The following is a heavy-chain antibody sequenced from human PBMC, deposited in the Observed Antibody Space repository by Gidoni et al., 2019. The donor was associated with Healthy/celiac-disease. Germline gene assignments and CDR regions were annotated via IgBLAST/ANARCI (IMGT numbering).Heavy chain of an antibody. CDR3: ARQEGAYYGFWSCYYTPPPD. CDR2: INPNSGGT. CDR1: GYTFTGYY. V-gene: IGHV1-2*02. Sequence: GASVKVSCKASGYTFTGYYMHWVRQAPGQGLEWMGWINPNSGGTNYAQKFQGRVTMTRDTSNSTAYMELSRLRSDDTAVYYCARQEGAYYGFWSCYYTPPPDWGQGTLVTVSS. J-gene: IGHJ4*02. D-gene: IGHD3-3*01.